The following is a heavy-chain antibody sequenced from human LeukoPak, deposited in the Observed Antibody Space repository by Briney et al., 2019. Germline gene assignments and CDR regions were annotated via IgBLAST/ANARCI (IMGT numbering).Heavy chain of an antibody. V-gene: IGHV3-30-3*01. CDR1: GFTFRTHL. J-gene: IGHJ4*02. CDR3: ARDSPVPAATQGYFDY. CDR2: TSHDGGNQ. Sequence: GGSLRLSCAASGFTFRTHLMHWVRQAPSKGLEWVAVTSHDGGNQDYTDSVTGRFTMSRDNSKNTLYLQMNSLRTEDTAVYYCARDSPVPAATQGYFDYWGQGTLVTVSS. D-gene: IGHD2-2*01.